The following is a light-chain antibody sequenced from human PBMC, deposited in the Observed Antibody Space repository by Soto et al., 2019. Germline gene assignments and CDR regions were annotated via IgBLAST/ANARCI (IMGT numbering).Light chain of an antibody. Sequence: EIVMTQSPATLSVSPGERVTLSCRASQSVSSNLAWYQQKPGQAPRLLISGASTRATGIPARFSGSGSGTDLTLTISSLQSEDLAVYYCQQYDNWPRAFGQGTKVEIK. CDR3: QQYDNWPRA. CDR2: GAS. J-gene: IGKJ1*01. V-gene: IGKV3-15*01. CDR1: QSVSSN.